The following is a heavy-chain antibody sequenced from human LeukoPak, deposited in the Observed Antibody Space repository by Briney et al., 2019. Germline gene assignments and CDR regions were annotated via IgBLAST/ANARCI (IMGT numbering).Heavy chain of an antibody. CDR1: GFNFSDAW. Sequence: GGSLRLSCVGSGFNFSDAWMNWVRQAPGKGLEWVGRIKRNIDGGTTDFAAVVTGRFSISRDDPENTVFLQMNSLKTDDTATYYCTTGPDPWGQGSRVTVSS. CDR3: TTGPDP. CDR2: IKRNIDGGTT. J-gene: IGHJ5*02. V-gene: IGHV3-15*05.